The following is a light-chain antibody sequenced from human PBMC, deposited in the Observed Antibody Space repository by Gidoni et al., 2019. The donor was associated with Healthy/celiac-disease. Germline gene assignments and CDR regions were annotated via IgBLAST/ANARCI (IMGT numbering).Light chain of an antibody. CDR2: KAS. Sequence: DIQMTQSPSTLSASVGDRVTITCRASQSISSWLAWYQQKPGKDPKLLIYKASSLESGVPSRFSGSGSGTEFTLTISSLQPDDFAIYYCQRYNSYPLTFGGGTKVEIK. CDR1: QSISSW. J-gene: IGKJ4*01. CDR3: QRYNSYPLT. V-gene: IGKV1-5*03.